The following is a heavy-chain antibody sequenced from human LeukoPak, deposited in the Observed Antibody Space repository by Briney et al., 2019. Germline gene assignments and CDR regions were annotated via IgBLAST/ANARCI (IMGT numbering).Heavy chain of an antibody. CDR2: ISHSGSI. CDR3: ARADCSSTSCSGV. V-gene: IGHV4-34*01. D-gene: IGHD2-2*01. CDR1: GGSFSGSY. J-gene: IGHJ6*02. Sequence: SETLSLTCGVFGGSFSGSYWSWIRQPPGKGLEWIGEISHSGSISYNSSIKSRVTISVDTSKNQFSLRLRSVTAADTAVYYCARADCSSTSCSGVWGQGTTVTVSS.